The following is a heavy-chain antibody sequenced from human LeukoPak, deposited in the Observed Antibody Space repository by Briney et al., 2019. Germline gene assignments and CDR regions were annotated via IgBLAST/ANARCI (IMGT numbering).Heavy chain of an antibody. CDR1: GGSISNYY. D-gene: IGHD1-1*01. J-gene: IGHJ6*03. V-gene: IGHV4-4*07. CDR2: TYTSGST. CDR3: ARWPREERRSDYYYYMDV. Sequence: SETLSLTCTVSGGSISNYYWSWIRQPAGKGLEWIGRTYTSGSTNYNPSLKSRVTMSVDTSKNQFSLKLSSVTAADTAVYYCARWPREERRSDYYYYMDVWGKGTTVTVSS.